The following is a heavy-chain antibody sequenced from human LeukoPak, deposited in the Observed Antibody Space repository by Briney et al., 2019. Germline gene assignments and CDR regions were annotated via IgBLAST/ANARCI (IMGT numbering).Heavy chain of an antibody. CDR1: GFTFSSYG. CDR2: IWYDGSNK. J-gene: IGHJ5*02. V-gene: IGHV3-33*01. Sequence: PGRSLRLSCAASGFTFSSYGMHWVRQAPVKGLEWVAVIWYDGSNKYYADSVKGRFTISRDNSKNTLYLQMNSLRAEDTAVYYCARDGGYYDFWRGYYSWFDPWGQGTLVTVSS. D-gene: IGHD3-3*01. CDR3: ARDGGYYDFWRGYYSWFDP.